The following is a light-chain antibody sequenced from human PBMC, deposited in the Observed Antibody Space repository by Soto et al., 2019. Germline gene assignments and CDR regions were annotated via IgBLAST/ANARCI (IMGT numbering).Light chain of an antibody. CDR1: QSISNW. CDR3: QQHGSSSLT. J-gene: IGKJ4*01. Sequence: DIQMTQSPSTLPASVGDRVTITCRASQSISNWLAWYQQKPGTAPKVLIYHASNLQSGVPSRFSGSGSGTDFTLTINRLEPEDFAVYFCQQHGSSSLTFGGGTKVDIK. CDR2: HAS. V-gene: IGKV1-5*01.